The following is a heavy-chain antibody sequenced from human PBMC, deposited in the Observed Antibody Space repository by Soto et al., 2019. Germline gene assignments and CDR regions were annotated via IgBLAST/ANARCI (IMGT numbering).Heavy chain of an antibody. J-gene: IGHJ3*02. CDR1: GFTFTYVL. Sequence: EVQLVESGGDSVKPGGSLRLSCAASGFTFTYVLMTWVRQAPGKGLEWVGRIKRKSDGETTDYAAPVKGRFTISRDDSKNTLYLEMNSLKTDDTAVYYCAADRYCSSNTCPGAFDIWGQGTMVRVSA. D-gene: IGHD2-2*01. V-gene: IGHV3-15*01. CDR3: AADRYCSSNTCPGAFDI. CDR2: IKRKSDGETT.